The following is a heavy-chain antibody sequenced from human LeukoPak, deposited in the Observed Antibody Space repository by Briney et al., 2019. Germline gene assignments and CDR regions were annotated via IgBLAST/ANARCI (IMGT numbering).Heavy chain of an antibody. CDR3: AKTGGRDGYGFDS. D-gene: IGHD5-24*01. J-gene: IGHJ4*02. CDR1: GFTFSSHG. CDR2: VRYGGSDK. Sequence: GTSLRLSCAASGFTFSSHGMHWVRQAPGKGLEWVAVVRYGGSDKYYADSVKGRFTISSDNSKNTLYLQMNSLRAEDTALYYCAKTGGRDGYGFDSWGQGTLVTVSP. V-gene: IGHV3-33*06.